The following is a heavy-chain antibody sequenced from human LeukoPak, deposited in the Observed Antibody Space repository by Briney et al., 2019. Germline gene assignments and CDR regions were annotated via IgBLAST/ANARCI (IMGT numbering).Heavy chain of an antibody. V-gene: IGHV3-23*01. Sequence: GGSLRLSCAASGFTFSSYAMSWVRQAPGKGLEWVSAISGSGGSTYYADSVKGRFTISRDNSKNTLYLQMNSLRAEDTAVYYCAKDFPYYDYVWGSYRSALTGAFDIWGQGTMVTVSS. D-gene: IGHD3-16*02. CDR3: AKDFPYYDYVWGSYRSALTGAFDI. J-gene: IGHJ3*02. CDR1: GFTFSSYA. CDR2: ISGSGGST.